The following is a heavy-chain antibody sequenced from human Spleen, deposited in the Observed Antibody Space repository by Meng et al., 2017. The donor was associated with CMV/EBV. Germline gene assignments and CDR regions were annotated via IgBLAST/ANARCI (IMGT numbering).Heavy chain of an antibody. J-gene: IGHJ4*02. Sequence: QVQLQESGPGLVEPSQTLSLTCTVSGGSMSSGNYYWSWIRQPPGKGLEWIGYIHHSGSAYYNPSLKSRVSISVDTSKNQFSLNLNSMTAADTAVYYCAPPRWGELLSFDYWGQGTLVTVSS. V-gene: IGHV4-30-4*01. D-gene: IGHD1-26*01. CDR1: GGSMSSGNYY. CDR2: IHHSGSA. CDR3: APPRWGELLSFDY.